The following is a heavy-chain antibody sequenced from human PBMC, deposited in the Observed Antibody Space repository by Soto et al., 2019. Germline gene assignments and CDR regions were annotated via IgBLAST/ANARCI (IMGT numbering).Heavy chain of an antibody. CDR1: GFSFSYAW. D-gene: IGHD1-26*01. CDR3: ARDPSDLWETDQYFQH. CDR2: VKTKIDGGAS. V-gene: IGHV3-15*01. Sequence: GGSLRLSCAASGFSFSYAWMSWVRQAPGKGLEWVGRVKTKIDGGASDYAAPVKGRFTISRDDSKRVVFLQMNSLKTEDTAVYYCARDPSDLWETDQYFQHWGQGTLVTVSS. J-gene: IGHJ1*01.